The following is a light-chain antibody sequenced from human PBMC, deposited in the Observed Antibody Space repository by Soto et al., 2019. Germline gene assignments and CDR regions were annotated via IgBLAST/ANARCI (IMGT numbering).Light chain of an antibody. V-gene: IGLV2-8*01. Sequence: QSVLTQPPSASGSPGQSVTISCTGTSSDVGGYNYVSWYQQHPGKAPKLMIYEVTKRPSGVPDRFSCSKSGNTASLTVSGLQAEDEADYYCSSYEGSNNWVVFGGGTKLTVL. CDR2: EVT. CDR1: SSDVGGYNY. J-gene: IGLJ2*01. CDR3: SSYEGSNNWVV.